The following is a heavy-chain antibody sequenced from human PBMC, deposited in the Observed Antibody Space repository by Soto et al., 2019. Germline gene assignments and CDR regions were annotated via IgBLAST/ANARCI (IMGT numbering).Heavy chain of an antibody. CDR1: CGSFIGYY. J-gene: IGHJ4*02. V-gene: IGHV4-34*01. CDR2: INHSGST. D-gene: IGHD6-19*01. CDR3: ARGLNSHSSGWYGTDY. Sequence: SETLSLTCAVYCGSFIGYYWSWIRQPPGKGLEWIGEINHSGSTNYSPSLKSRVTISVDTSKNQFSLKLSSVTAADTAVYYCARGLNSHSSGWYGTDYWGQGTLVTVS.